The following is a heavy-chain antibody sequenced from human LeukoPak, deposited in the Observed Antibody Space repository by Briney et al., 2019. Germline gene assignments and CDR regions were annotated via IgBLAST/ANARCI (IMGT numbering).Heavy chain of an antibody. CDR1: GYTFTSYD. D-gene: IGHD3-10*01. V-gene: IGHV1-8*03. CDR3: ARDFGSGTPGWFDP. Sequence: ASVKVSCKASGYTFTSYDINWVRQATGQGLEWMGWMNPNSGNTGYAQKFQGRVTITADESTSTAYMELSSLRSEDTAVYYCARDFGSGTPGWFDPWGQGTLVTVSS. CDR2: MNPNSGNT. J-gene: IGHJ5*02.